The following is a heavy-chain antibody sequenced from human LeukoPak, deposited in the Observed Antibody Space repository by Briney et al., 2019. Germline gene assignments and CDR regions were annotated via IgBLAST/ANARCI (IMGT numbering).Heavy chain of an antibody. CDR1: GFTFSSYS. D-gene: IGHD4-17*01. Sequence: GGSLRLSCAASGFTFSSYSMNWVRQAPGKGLEWVSAISGSGGSTYYADSVKGRFTISRDNSKNTLYLQMNSLRAEDTAVYYCAKDPGGYGDPIDYWGQGTLVTVSS. CDR3: AKDPGGYGDPIDY. CDR2: ISGSGGST. J-gene: IGHJ4*02. V-gene: IGHV3-23*01.